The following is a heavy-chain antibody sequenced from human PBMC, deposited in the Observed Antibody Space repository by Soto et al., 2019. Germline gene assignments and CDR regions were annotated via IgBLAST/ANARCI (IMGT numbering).Heavy chain of an antibody. CDR3: AKESQKITIFGVVVY. CDR1: GFTFSNYA. Sequence: EVQLLESGGGLVQPGGSLRLSCAASGFTFSNYAMSWVRQAPGKGLEWLSAISGSGGSTYYADSVKGRFTISRDNSKNTLYLQMYSLRAEDTAVYYCAKESQKITIFGVVVYWGQGTLVTVSS. CDR2: ISGSGGST. D-gene: IGHD3-3*01. J-gene: IGHJ4*02. V-gene: IGHV3-23*01.